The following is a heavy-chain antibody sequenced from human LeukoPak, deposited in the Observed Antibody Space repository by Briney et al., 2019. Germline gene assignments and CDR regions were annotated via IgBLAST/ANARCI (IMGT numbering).Heavy chain of an antibody. CDR1: GGTFSSYA. Sequence: SVKVSCXASGGTFSSYAISWVRQAPGQGLEWMGGIIPIFRTANYAQKFQGRVTITADESTSTAYMELSSLRSEDTAVYYCARVLLVGDIVVVPAASFFDPWGQGTLVTVSS. D-gene: IGHD2-2*01. J-gene: IGHJ5*02. V-gene: IGHV1-69*01. CDR3: ARVLLVGDIVVVPAASFFDP. CDR2: IIPIFRTA.